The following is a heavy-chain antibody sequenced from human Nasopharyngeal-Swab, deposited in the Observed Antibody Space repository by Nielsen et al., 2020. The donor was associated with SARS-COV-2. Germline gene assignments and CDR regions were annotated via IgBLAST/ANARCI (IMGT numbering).Heavy chain of an antibody. CDR3: AKPDKGTHDY. CDR1: GFTFSSYA. CDR2: ISGSGGST. V-gene: IGHV3-23*01. J-gene: IGHJ4*02. D-gene: IGHD1-1*01. Sequence: GESLKISCAASGFTFSSYAMSWVRQAPGKGLEWVSAISGSGGSTYYADSVKGRFTISRDNSKNTLYLQMNSLRAEDMAVYYCAKPDKGTHDYWGQGTLVTVSS.